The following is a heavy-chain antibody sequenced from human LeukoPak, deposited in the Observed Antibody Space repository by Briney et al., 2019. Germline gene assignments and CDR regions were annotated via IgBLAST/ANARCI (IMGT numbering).Heavy chain of an antibody. CDR1: GFTFSNYW. D-gene: IGHD1-7*01. CDR3: ARAGSFWHYVY. J-gene: IGHJ4*02. Sequence: GGSLRLSCAASGFTFSNYWMSWVRQTPGKGLEWVANIKQDGSEKYYVDSVKGRFTISRDNAKNSLSLQMNGLRVEDTAVYYCARAGSFWHYVYWGQGTLVTVSP. V-gene: IGHV3-7*01. CDR2: IKQDGSEK.